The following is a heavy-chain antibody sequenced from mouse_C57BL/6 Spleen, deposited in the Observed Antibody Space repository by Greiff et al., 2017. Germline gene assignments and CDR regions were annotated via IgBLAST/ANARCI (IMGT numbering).Heavy chain of an antibody. Sequence: EVHLVESGGGLVQPGGSLKLSCAASGFTFSDYYMYWVRQTPEKRLEWVAYISNGGGSTYYPDTVKGRFTISRDNAKNTLYLQMSRLKSEDTAMYYCARHVPYGNYDYYAMDYWGQGTSVTVSS. CDR2: ISNGGGST. D-gene: IGHD2-1*01. J-gene: IGHJ4*01. CDR3: ARHVPYGNYDYYAMDY. CDR1: GFTFSDYY. V-gene: IGHV5-12*01.